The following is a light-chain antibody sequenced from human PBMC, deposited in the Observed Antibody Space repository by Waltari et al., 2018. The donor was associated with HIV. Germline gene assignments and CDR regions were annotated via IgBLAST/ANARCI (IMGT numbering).Light chain of an antibody. CDR3: QQYTYWPLT. J-gene: IGKJ4*01. CDR2: RDS. CDR1: HTVTGH. V-gene: IGKV3-15*01. Sequence: EILMTQSPATLSVSPGDRATLSCRASHTVTGHLAWFQQKVGQAPRLLIYRDSTRATGVPARFTGSGSGTEFTLTISSLQSEDFAIYYCQQYTYWPLTFGGGTRVEIK.